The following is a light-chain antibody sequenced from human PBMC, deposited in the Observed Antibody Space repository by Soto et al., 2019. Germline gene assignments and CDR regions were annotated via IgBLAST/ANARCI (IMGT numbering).Light chain of an antibody. Sequence: DIQMTQSPSSVSASIGDRVTITCRASQGINNWLAWYQQTPGKAPNLLIYATSTLQSGVPSRFSGSGSGTEFTLTISSLQPEDFATYYCQQANSFPHTVGGGTKV. CDR1: QGINNW. CDR3: QQANSFPHT. V-gene: IGKV1-12*01. J-gene: IGKJ4*01. CDR2: ATS.